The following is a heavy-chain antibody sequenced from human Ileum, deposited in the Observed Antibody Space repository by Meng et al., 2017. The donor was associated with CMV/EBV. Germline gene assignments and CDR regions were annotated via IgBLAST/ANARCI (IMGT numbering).Heavy chain of an antibody. CDR1: GFTFDTYA. CDR2: ISWDGDNT. V-gene: IGHV3-43D*03. CDR3: AKEAGRTTVNRPYYYYGMDV. Sequence: GGSLRLSCVTSGFTFDTYAMHWVRQVPGKGPEWVSLISWDGDNTYYADSVKGRFTISRDNSKNSVYLQLDSLRGEDSALYYCAKEAGRTTVNRPYYYYGMDVWGQGTTVTVSS. J-gene: IGHJ6*02. D-gene: IGHD4-11*01.